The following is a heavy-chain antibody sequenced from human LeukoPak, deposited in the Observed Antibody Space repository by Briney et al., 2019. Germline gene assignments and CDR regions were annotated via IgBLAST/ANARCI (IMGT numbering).Heavy chain of an antibody. Sequence: GGSLRLSCAASGFTVSSNYMSWVRQAPGKGLEWVSVIYSGGSTYYADSVKGRFTISRDNPKNTLYLQMNSLRAEDTAVYYCGRDSEGGGMDVWGQGTTVTVS. CDR3: GRDSEGGGMDV. CDR2: IYSGGST. CDR1: GFTVSSNY. D-gene: IGHD1-26*01. V-gene: IGHV3-53*01. J-gene: IGHJ6*02.